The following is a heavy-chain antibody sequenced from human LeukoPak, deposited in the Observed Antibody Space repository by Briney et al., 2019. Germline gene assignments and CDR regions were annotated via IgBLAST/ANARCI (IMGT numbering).Heavy chain of an antibody. D-gene: IGHD3-9*01. CDR2: IKQDGSEK. Sequence: GGSLRLSCAASGFTFDDYTMHWVRQAPGKGLESVANIKQDGSEKYYVDSVKGRFTISRDNAKNSLYLQMNSLRAEDTAVYYCARFDGRDDAFDIWGQGTLVTVSS. J-gene: IGHJ3*02. CDR1: GFTFDDYT. CDR3: ARFDGRDDAFDI. V-gene: IGHV3-7*01.